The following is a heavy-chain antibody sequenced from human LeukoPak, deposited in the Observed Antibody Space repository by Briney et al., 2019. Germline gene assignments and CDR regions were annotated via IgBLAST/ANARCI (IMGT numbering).Heavy chain of an antibody. J-gene: IGHJ4*02. CDR3: QREIFGDYPSFAY. V-gene: IGHV3-23*01. CDR1: GFTFSSYS. CDR2: ISGSGGNT. D-gene: IGHD4-17*01. Sequence: GGSLRLSCAASGFTFSSYSMSWVRQAPGKGLEWVSAISGSGGNTYYADSVKGRFTISRDNSKNTLYLQMDSLRAEDTAVYYCQREIFGDYPSFAYWGPGTLVTVSS.